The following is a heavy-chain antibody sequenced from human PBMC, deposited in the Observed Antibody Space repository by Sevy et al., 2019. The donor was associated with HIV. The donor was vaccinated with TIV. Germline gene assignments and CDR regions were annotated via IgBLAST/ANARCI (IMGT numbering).Heavy chain of an antibody. CDR1: GYTFTSYF. CDR2: INPNSGDT. J-gene: IGHJ4*02. Sequence: ASVKVSCKTSGYTFTSYFMHWVRLAPGLGPEWMGRINPNSGDTNYAQKFEDRVTMTRDTSISTAYMELSSLRADDTAVYYCAGSGGYYNGAFDYWGQGTLVTVSS. V-gene: IGHV1-2*06. D-gene: IGHD3-10*01. CDR3: AGSGGYYNGAFDY.